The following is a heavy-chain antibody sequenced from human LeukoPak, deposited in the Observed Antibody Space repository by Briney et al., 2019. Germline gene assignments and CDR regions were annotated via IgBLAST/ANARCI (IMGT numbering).Heavy chain of an antibody. D-gene: IGHD3-22*01. Sequence: GGSLRLSCAASGFTFTAYLIHWVRQAPGEGLEWVAVMSSDGNAMFYADSVKGRFTISRDNSKNTLYLQMNSLRAEDTAVYYCVRESEYYFDHSASFDYWGQGTLVTVSP. J-gene: IGHJ4*02. V-gene: IGHV3-30-3*01. CDR2: MSSDGNAM. CDR1: GFTFTAYL. CDR3: VRESEYYFDHSASFDY.